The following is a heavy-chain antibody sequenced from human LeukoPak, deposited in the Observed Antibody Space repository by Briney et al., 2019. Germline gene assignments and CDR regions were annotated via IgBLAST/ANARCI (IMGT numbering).Heavy chain of an antibody. CDR1: GFTFSSYA. V-gene: IGHV3-23*01. Sequence: GGSLRLSCAASGFTFSSYAMSWVRQAPGKGLEWVSAISGSGGSTYYADSVKGRFTISRDNAKNTLYLRMNSLRAEDTAVYYCARDLGDSSDYWGQGTLVTVSS. D-gene: IGHD6-13*01. CDR3: ARDLGDSSDY. CDR2: ISGSGGST. J-gene: IGHJ4*02.